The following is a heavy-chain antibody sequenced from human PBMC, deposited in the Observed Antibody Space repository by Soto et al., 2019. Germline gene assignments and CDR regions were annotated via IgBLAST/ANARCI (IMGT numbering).Heavy chain of an antibody. D-gene: IGHD2-2*01. CDR1: GYIFRNYG. CDR3: ARDPPGDGAAMFDY. CDR2: ISAYNGNT. V-gene: IGHV1-18*01. J-gene: IGHJ4*02. Sequence: QVQLVQSGAEVKKPGASVKVSCKASGYIFRNYGISWVRQAPGQGLEWMGWISAYNGNTNYAQKVQGRVTMTTATSTSTAYMELRSLRSDDTAIFYCARDPPGDGAAMFDYWGQGTLVTVSS.